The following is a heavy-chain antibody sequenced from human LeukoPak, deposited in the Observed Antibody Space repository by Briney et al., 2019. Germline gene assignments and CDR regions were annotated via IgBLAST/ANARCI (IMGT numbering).Heavy chain of an antibody. V-gene: IGHV1-69*05. J-gene: IGHJ4*02. CDR3: ASLGYCSSTSCYPPMW. Sequence: SVKVSCKASGGTFSSYAISWVRQAPGQGLEWMGGIIPIFGTANYAQKFQGGVTITTDESTSTAYMELSSLRSEDTAVYYCASLGYCSSTSCYPPMWWGQGTLVTVSS. CDR1: GGTFSSYA. D-gene: IGHD2-2*01. CDR2: IIPIFGTA.